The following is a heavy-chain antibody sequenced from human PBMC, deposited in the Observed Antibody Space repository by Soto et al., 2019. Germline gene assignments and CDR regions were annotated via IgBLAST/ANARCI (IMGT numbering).Heavy chain of an antibody. CDR2: ISTDRGDT. V-gene: IGHV1-18*01. Sequence: QVQLVQSGAEVKKPGASVKVSCKASGYSFTTHDITWLRQAPGKGLEWVGGISTDRGDTIYPQNLHGRVTMTTDSSTSTVYMELKSLRSDDTAVYYCARDDLNRGGKYFDYWGQGTLVTVSS. J-gene: IGHJ4*02. CDR1: GYSFTTHD. CDR3: ARDDLNRGGKYFDY. D-gene: IGHD2-15*01.